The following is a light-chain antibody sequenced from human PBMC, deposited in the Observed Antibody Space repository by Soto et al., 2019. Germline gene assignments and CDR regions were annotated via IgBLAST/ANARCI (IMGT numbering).Light chain of an antibody. CDR3: QQSDT. CDR1: QSGGSPY. V-gene: IGKV3-20*01. Sequence: EIVLTQSAGTLSLCPGEGDSLSCRASQSGGSPYLAWYQREPCQGPRLLIYVTYSRATGIPDRFSVSGSGTDFTLTISRLEPEDFAVYYCQQSDTFGQGTRLEIK. CDR2: VTY. J-gene: IGKJ5*01.